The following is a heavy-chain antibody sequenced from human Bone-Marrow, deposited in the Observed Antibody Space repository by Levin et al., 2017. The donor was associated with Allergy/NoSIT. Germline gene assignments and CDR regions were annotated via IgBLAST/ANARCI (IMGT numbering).Heavy chain of an antibody. D-gene: IGHD6-19*01. V-gene: IGHV3-13*01. CDR1: GFSFSSYD. J-gene: IGHJ6*02. CDR3: ARPVAGKGYYFGMGV. CDR2: IDTVGDA. Sequence: GGSLRLSCAASGFSFSSYDMFWVRQTTGKGLEWVSVIDTVGDAYYAGSVKGRFSISRENAKNSLYLQMNNLRAEDTAEYYCARPVAGKGYYFGMGVWGQGTTVTVSS.